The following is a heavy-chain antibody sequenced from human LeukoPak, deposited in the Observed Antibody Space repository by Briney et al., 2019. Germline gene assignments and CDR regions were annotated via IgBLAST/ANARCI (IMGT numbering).Heavy chain of an antibody. CDR3: VPSATDY. D-gene: IGHD1-26*01. CDR1: GFNFSNYS. Sequence: GGSLRPSCAASGFNFSNYSMNWVRQAPGKGLDWVATITGSTTYIYYSESVKGRFIISRDNAKNSLYLQMNSLRVEDTGVYYCVPSATDYWGQGTLVTASS. J-gene: IGHJ4*02. CDR2: ITGSTTYI. V-gene: IGHV3-21*01.